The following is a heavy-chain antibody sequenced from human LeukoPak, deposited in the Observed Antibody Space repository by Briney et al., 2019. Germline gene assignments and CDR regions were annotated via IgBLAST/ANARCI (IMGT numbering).Heavy chain of an antibody. V-gene: IGHV3-64*01. CDR3: RAVAATNEVDY. CDR1: GFTFSTYT. D-gene: IGHD6-19*01. CDR2: ISGNGDIT. Sequence: PGGSLRLSCAASGFTFSTYTMHWVRQAPGMGLEYVSVISGNGDITYYANSMKGRFTISRDNSKNTLYLQMGSLRPEDMAVYYCRAVAATNEVDYWGQGTLVTVSP. J-gene: IGHJ4*02.